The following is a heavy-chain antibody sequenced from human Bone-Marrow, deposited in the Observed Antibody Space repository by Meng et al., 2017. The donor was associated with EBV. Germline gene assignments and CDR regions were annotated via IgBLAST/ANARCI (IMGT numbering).Heavy chain of an antibody. D-gene: IGHD6-13*01. Sequence: VLLQRWGSGLLEPSVTLSSTCAFDGGSVSGYYLSWIRQPPGKGLEWIGEINHSGSTNYNPSLKSRVTISVDTSKNQFSLKLSSVTAADTAVYYCARFRKQQLFFRYYFDYWGQGTLVTVSS. CDR3: ARFRKQQLFFRYYFDY. CDR1: GGSVSGYY. J-gene: IGHJ4*02. V-gene: IGHV4-34*01. CDR2: INHSGST.